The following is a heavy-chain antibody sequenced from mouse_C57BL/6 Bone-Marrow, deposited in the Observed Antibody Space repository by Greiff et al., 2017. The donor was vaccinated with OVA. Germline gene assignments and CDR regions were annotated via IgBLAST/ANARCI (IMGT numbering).Heavy chain of an antibody. D-gene: IGHD1-1*01. CDR3: AHYGSSPHWYFDG. J-gene: IGHJ1*03. V-gene: IGHV1-56*01. Sequence: QVQLQQSGPALVRPGASVKISCKAPGYTFTSHWMQWVRQRPGQGLEWIGEIFPGSGRTYYNETFKGKATLTVDPSSRTAYMQLCSLTSEDSAVYFCAHYGSSPHWYFDGWGTGTTVTVSS. CDR2: IFPGSGRT. CDR1: GYTFTSHW.